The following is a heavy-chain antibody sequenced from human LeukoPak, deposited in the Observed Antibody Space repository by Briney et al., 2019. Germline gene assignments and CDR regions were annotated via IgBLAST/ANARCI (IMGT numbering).Heavy chain of an antibody. CDR2: IYYSGST. CDR1: GGSISSGGYY. Sequence: SEALSLTCTVSGGSISSGGYYWRWLRQHPGKGLEWIGYIYYSGSTYYNPSLKSRVTISVDTSKNQFSLKLSSVTAADTAVYYCARDQNGSGKFDYWGQGTLVTVSS. V-gene: IGHV4-31*03. D-gene: IGHD3-10*01. CDR3: ARDQNGSGKFDY. J-gene: IGHJ4*02.